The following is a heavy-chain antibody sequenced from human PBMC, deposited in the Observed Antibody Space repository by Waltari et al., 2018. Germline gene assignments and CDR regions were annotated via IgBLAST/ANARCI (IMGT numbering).Heavy chain of an antibody. CDR1: GFHVSSYA. CDR3: AKGSASSRPYYFDS. CDR2: ITDNGGST. D-gene: IGHD1-26*01. V-gene: IGHV3-23*04. J-gene: IGHJ4*01. Sequence: EVQLEESGGGLVQPGGSMRLPCTALGFHVSSYAMGWIRQAPGKGIEWISAITDNGGSTYYADSVKGRFTISRDNSLYLQMNSLRAEDTALYYCAKGSASSRPYYFDSWGQGTLVTVSS.